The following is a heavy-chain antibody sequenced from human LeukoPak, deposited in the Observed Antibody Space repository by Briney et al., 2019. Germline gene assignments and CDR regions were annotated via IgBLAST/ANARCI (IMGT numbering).Heavy chain of an antibody. J-gene: IGHJ4*02. CDR3: ARISCSRSSCYGVYDY. Sequence: PGGSLRPSCAASGFTFSDYWMTWVRQAPGKGLEWVANIRQDGSEKYHVDSVKGRFTISRDNAKNSVYLQMNSLRAEDTAVYYCARISCSRSSCYGVYDYWGQGSLVTASS. D-gene: IGHD2-15*01. CDR2: IRQDGSEK. CDR1: GFTFSDYW. V-gene: IGHV3-7*01.